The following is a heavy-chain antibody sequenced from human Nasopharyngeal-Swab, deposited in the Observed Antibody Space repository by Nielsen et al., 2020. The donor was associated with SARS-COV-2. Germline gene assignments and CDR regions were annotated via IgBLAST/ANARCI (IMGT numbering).Heavy chain of an antibody. CDR3: ARDPGSSWPLYFGF. Sequence: WVRQAPGQGLEWMGWINPNSGGTNYAQKFQGRVTMTRDTSITTAYMDLSRLRSDDTAVYYCARDPGSSWPLYFGFWGQGTLVTVSS. V-gene: IGHV1-2*02. J-gene: IGHJ4*02. CDR2: INPNSGGT. D-gene: IGHD6-13*01.